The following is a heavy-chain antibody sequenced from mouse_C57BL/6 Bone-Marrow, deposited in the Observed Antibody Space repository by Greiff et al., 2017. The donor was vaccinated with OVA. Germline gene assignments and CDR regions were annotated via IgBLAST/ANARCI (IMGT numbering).Heavy chain of an antibody. CDR1: GYTFTSYW. Sequence: VQLQQPGAELAKPGASVKLSCKASGYTFTSYWMHWVKQRPGQGLEWIGLIHPNSGSTNYNEKFKSKAKLTPDKSSSTAYMQLSSLTSEDSAVCYCARKSRGYWGQGATLTVAA. V-gene: IGHV1-64*01. CDR2: IHPNSGST. J-gene: IGHJ2*01. CDR3: ARKSRGY.